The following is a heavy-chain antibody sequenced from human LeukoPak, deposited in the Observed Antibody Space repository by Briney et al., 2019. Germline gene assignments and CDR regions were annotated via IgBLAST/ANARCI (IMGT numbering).Heavy chain of an antibody. D-gene: IGHD2-15*01. Sequence: ASVKVSCKASGYTFTSYGISWVRQAPGQGLEWMGWISAYNGNTNYAQKLQGRVTTTTDTSTSTAYMELRSLRSDDTAVYYCARDPLYCSGGSCYRYFQHWGQGTLVTVSS. V-gene: IGHV1-18*01. J-gene: IGHJ1*01. CDR3: ARDPLYCSGGSCYRYFQH. CDR1: GYTFTSYG. CDR2: ISAYNGNT.